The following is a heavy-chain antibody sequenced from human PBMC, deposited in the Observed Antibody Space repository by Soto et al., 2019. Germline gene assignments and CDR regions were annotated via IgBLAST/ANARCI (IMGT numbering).Heavy chain of an antibody. Sequence: QVQLVQSGAEVKKPGASVKVSCKASGYTFTSYGISWVRQAPGQGLEWMGWISAYNGNTNYAQTLQGRVTMTTDTSTSTAYMELRSLRSDDTAVYYCARVYYDFCSGSDDYYYYYYMDVWGKGTTVTVSS. CDR1: GYTFTSYG. V-gene: IGHV1-18*01. CDR2: ISAYNGNT. J-gene: IGHJ6*03. D-gene: IGHD3-3*01. CDR3: ARVYYDFCSGSDDYYYYYYMDV.